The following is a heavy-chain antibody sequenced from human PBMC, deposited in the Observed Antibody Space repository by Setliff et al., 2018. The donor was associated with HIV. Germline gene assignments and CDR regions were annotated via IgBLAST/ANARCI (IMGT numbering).Heavy chain of an antibody. D-gene: IGHD3-22*01. V-gene: IGHV1-69*04. J-gene: IGHJ5*02. CDR1: GGSFTSYT. CDR3: ARERPGDHYESTGYQLADWFDP. Sequence: PMASVKVSCKASGGSFTSYTFSWVRQAPGQGLEWMGRIIPIVTIAHYAEQFVGRVTITADKSTSTTYMEVSSLRSEDTAVYYCARERPGDHYESTGYQLADWFDPWGQGTRVTVPQ. CDR2: IIPIVTIA.